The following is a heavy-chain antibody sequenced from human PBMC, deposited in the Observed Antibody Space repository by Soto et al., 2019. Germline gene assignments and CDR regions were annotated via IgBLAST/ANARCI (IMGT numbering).Heavy chain of an antibody. V-gene: IGHV4-34*01. CDR2: INHSGST. CDR1: GGSFIGYY. J-gene: IGHJ4*02. CDR3: ARAPHFTYYYDSGGYGRYYFDY. Sequence: PSETLSLTCAVYGGSFIGYYWSWIRQPPGKGLEWIGEINHSGSTNYNPSLKSRVTISVDTSKNQFSLKLSSVTAADTAVYYCARAPHFTYYYDSGGYGRYYFDYWGQGTLVTVSS. D-gene: IGHD3-22*01.